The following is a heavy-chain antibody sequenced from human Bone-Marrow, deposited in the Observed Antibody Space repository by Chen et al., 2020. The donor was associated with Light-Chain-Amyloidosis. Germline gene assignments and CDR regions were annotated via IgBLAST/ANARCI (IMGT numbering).Heavy chain of an antibody. D-gene: IGHD5-12*01. CDR3: AGRRDGYNFDY. CDR2: IYPDDSDA. J-gene: IGHJ4*02. Sequence: EVQLEQSGPEVKKPGESLKISCKGFGYTFPNYWIGWVRQMPGKGLEWMGVIYPDDSDASYSPSFEGQVTIAADKTITTAYLQWRSLKASDTAMYYCAGRRDGYNFDYWGQGTLVTVAS. CDR1: GYTFPNYW. V-gene: IGHV5-51*01.